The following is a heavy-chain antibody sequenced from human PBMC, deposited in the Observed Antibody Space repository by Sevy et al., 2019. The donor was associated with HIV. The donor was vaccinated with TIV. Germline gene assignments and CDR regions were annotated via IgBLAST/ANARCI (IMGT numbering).Heavy chain of an antibody. V-gene: IGHV3-30*18. J-gene: IGHJ4*02. CDR3: AKDERWLQKLGYY. Sequence: GGSLRLSCAASGFTFSSYGMHWVRQAPGKGLEWVAVISYDGSNKYYADSVKGRFTISRDNSKNTLYLQMNSLRAEDTAVYYCAKDERWLQKLGYYWGQRTLVTVSS. D-gene: IGHD5-12*01. CDR2: ISYDGSNK. CDR1: GFTFSSYG.